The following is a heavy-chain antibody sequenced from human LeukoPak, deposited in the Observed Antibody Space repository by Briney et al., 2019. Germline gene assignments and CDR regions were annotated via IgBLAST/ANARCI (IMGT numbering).Heavy chain of an antibody. J-gene: IGHJ5*02. CDR3: ARGPRLLLGLVVLGCRAYDP. CDR2: INHSGSN. CDR1: GGSFSGYY. Sequence: SETLSLTCAVYGGSFSGYYWSWIRQPPGKGLEWIGEINHSGSNNYNPSLKSRVTISVDTSKNQFSLKLSSVTAADTAVYYCARGPRLLLGLVVLGCRAYDPWGQGTLVTVSS. D-gene: IGHD3-22*01. V-gene: IGHV4-34*01.